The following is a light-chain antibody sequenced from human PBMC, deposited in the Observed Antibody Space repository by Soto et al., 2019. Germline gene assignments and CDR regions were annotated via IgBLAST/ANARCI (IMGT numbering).Light chain of an antibody. Sequence: QSVLTQPPSASGTPGQRVTISCSGSSSNIGTNTVNWYQQLPGTAPKLLIYSNNQRPPGVPDRFSGSKSGTSASLAISGLQSEDEDDYYCAAWDDSLNGVVFGGGTNLTVL. J-gene: IGLJ2*01. CDR2: SNN. V-gene: IGLV1-44*01. CDR3: AAWDDSLNGVV. CDR1: SSNIGTNT.